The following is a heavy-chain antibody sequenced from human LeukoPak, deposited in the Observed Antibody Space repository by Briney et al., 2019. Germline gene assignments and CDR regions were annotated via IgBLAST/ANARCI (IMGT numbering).Heavy chain of an antibody. D-gene: IGHD2-15*01. CDR3: ARLGGGSCHYGSCAFDI. CDR2: IYYSGST. Sequence: SETLSLTCTVSGGSISSSSYYWGWIRQPPGKGLEWIGSIYYSGSTYYNPSLKSRVTISVDTSKNQFSLKLSSVTAADTAVYYCARLGGGSCHYGSCAFDIWGQGTMVTVSS. V-gene: IGHV4-39*01. J-gene: IGHJ3*02. CDR1: GGSISSSSYY.